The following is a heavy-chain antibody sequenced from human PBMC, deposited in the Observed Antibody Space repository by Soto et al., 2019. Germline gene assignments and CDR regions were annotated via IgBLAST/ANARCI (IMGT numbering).Heavy chain of an antibody. J-gene: IGHJ4*02. CDR2: MNPNSGDT. V-gene: IGHV1-8*01. CDR1: GYTFSDHD. D-gene: IGHD1-1*01. Sequence: QVQLVQSGAEVKKPGASVKVSCKASGYTFSDHDINWVRQASGQGPEWLGWMNPNSGDTGYAQNFQGRVTMTRDTSKRTASLELSSLRSEDTAVYYCARVGANWNDDYLDHWGQGTLVTVSS. CDR3: ARVGANWNDDYLDH.